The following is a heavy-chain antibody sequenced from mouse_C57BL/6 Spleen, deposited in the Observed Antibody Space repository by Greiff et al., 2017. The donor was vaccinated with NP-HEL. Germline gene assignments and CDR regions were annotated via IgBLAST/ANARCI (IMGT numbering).Heavy chain of an antibody. CDR1: GYTFTSYW. J-gene: IGHJ2*01. CDR3: AIGDYYGSSSYY. Sequence: QVHVKQPGAELVKPGASVKVSCKASGYTFTSYWMHWVKQRPGQGLEWIGRIHPSDSDTNYNQKFKGKATLTVDKSSSTAYMQLSSLTSEDSAVYYCAIGDYYGSSSYYWGQGTTLTVSS. V-gene: IGHV1-74*01. CDR2: IHPSDSDT. D-gene: IGHD1-1*01.